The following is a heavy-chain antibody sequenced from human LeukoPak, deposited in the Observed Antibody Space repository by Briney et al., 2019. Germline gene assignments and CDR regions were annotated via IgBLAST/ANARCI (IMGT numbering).Heavy chain of an antibody. CDR3: AKAMQKNFDY. CDR2: ISDDGSYK. Sequence: GGSLRLSCAASGFIFSNYGFHWVRQAPGKGLEWVAVISDDGSYKNYADSVKGRFTISRDSSKNTLYLQMNSLRTEDTAFYYCAKAMQKNFDYWGRGTLVTVSS. V-gene: IGHV3-30*18. J-gene: IGHJ4*02. CDR1: GFIFSNYG.